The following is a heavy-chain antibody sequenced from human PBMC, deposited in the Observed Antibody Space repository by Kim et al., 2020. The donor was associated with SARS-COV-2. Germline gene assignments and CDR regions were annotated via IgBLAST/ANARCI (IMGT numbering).Heavy chain of an antibody. D-gene: IGHD3-9*01. CDR3: ARDRGRRYYDILTGYYGSTSDY. CDR1: GYTFTSYG. J-gene: IGHJ4*02. Sequence: ASVKVSCKASGYTFTSYGISWVRQAPGQGLEWMGWISAYNGNTNYAQKLQGRVTMTTDTSTSTAYMELRSLRSDDTAVYYCARDRGRRYYDILTGYYGSTSDYWGQGTLVTVSS. CDR2: ISAYNGNT. V-gene: IGHV1-18*04.